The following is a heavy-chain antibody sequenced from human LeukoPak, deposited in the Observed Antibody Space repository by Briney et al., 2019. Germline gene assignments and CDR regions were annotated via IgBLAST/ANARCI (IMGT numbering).Heavy chain of an antibody. Sequence: SETLSLTCTVSGGSISSSSYYWGWIRQPPGKGLEWIGSIYYSGSTYYNPSLKSRVTISVDTSKNQFSLKLSSVTAADTAVYYCARGRNWFDPWGQGTLVTVSS. CDR2: IYYSGST. J-gene: IGHJ5*02. CDR3: ARGRNWFDP. V-gene: IGHV4-39*07. CDR1: GGSISSSSYY.